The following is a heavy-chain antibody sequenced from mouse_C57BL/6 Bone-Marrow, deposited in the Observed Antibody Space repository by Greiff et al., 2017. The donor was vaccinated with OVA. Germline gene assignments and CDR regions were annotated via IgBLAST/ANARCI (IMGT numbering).Heavy chain of an antibody. CDR2: IYPSDSET. Sequence: QVQLQQPGAELVRPGSSVKLSCKASGYTFTSYWMDWVKQRPGQGLEWIGNIYPSDSETHYNQKFKDKATLTVDKSSSTAYMQLSSLTSEDSAVYYCATRGTTVVATSHYYAMDYWGQGTSVTVSS. D-gene: IGHD1-1*01. CDR3: ATRGTTVVATSHYYAMDY. J-gene: IGHJ4*01. CDR1: GYTFTSYW. V-gene: IGHV1-61*01.